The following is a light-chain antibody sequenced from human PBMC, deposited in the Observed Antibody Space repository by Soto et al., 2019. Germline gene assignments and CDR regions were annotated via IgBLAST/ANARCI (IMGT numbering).Light chain of an antibody. CDR1: SIGSKS. V-gene: IGLV3-21*02. Sequence: SYELIQPPSVSVAPGQTARITCGGNSIGSKSVHWYQQKPGQAPVVVVYHDSDRPSGIPERFSGSNSGNTATLTISRVEAGDEAVYSCQVWDNSSDHVVFGGGTQRPS. CDR2: HDS. J-gene: IGLJ2*01. CDR3: QVWDNSSDHVV.